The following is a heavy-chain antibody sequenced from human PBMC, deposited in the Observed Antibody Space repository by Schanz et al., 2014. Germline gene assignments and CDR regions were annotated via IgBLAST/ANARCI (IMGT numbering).Heavy chain of an antibody. V-gene: IGHV1-69*04. D-gene: IGHD3-3*01. Sequence: QVQLVQSGAEVKKPGSSVKVSCKASGGTFSSYAFSWVRQAPGQGLEWMGKIIPILGMENYAQKFQGRVTITADISTSTAYMDLSSLRSDDTAVYYCAKDDRFSEWSLLGHWGQGTLVTVSS. J-gene: IGHJ4*02. CDR1: GGTFSSYA. CDR2: IIPILGME. CDR3: AKDDRFSEWSLLGH.